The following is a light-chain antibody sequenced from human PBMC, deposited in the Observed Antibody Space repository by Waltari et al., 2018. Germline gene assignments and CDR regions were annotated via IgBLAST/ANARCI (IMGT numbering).Light chain of an antibody. CDR2: VNSDGSH. V-gene: IGLV4-69*01. Sequence: QLVLTQSPSASASLGASVKLSCTLSSGPSNSAITWHQQETGKGPRHLMRVNSDGSHSKGDGIPDRFSGSSSGAERYLIISSLQSEDEADYYCQTWDTGRGVFGGGTKLTVL. J-gene: IGLJ3*02. CDR3: QTWDTGRGV. CDR1: SGPSNSA.